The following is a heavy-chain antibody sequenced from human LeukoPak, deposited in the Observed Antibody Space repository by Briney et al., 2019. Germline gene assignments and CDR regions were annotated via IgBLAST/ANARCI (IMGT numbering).Heavy chain of an antibody. CDR1: GFTFSSYG. J-gene: IGHJ4*02. CDR3: ARDHWGDSSDNPHLGSDY. V-gene: IGHV3-21*01. Sequence: RSGGSLRLSCAASGFTFSSYGMNWVRQAPGKGLEWVSSISRSGSSIYYADSVKGRFTMSRDNAKNSLYLQMNSLRAEDTAVYYCARDHWGDSSDNPHLGSDYWGQGTLVTVSS. D-gene: IGHD3-22*01. CDR2: ISRSGSSI.